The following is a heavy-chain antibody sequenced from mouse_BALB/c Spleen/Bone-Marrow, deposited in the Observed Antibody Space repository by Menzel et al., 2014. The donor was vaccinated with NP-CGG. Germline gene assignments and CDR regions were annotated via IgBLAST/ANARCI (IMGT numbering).Heavy chain of an antibody. V-gene: IGHV1-69*02. J-gene: IGHJ2*01. Sequence: QVQMKESGAELVRPGASVKLSCKASGYTFTSYWINWVKQRPGQGLEWIGNIYPSDSYTNYNQKFKDKATLTVDKSSSTAYMQLSSPTSEDSAVYYCTRVYYVSSHPSWCQGTPLTVPS. CDR3: TRVYYVSSHPS. D-gene: IGHD1-1*01. CDR1: GYTFTSYW. CDR2: IYPSDSYT.